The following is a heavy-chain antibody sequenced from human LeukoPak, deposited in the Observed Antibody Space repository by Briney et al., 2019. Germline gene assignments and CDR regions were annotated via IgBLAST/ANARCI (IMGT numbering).Heavy chain of an antibody. J-gene: IGHJ3*02. CDR3: ASLTTADTFDI. CDR1: GGSISSYY. D-gene: IGHD3-22*01. V-gene: IGHV4-59*01. CDR2: IYDSGST. Sequence: SETLSLTCTVSGGSISSYYWSWIRQPPGKGLEWIGYIYDSGSTNYNPSLKSRVTISVDTSKNQFSLKLSSVTAADTAVFYCASLTTADTFDIWGQGTMVTVSS.